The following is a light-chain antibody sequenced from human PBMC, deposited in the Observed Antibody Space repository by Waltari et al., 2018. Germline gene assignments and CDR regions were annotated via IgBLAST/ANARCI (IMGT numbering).Light chain of an antibody. CDR3: SSYISSSTLEL. CDR1: SSDVGAYTY. V-gene: IGLV2-14*03. J-gene: IGLJ2*01. Sequence: QSALTQPAPVSGSPGQSITISCTGTSSDVGAYTYVSWSQQHPGKAPKLIIFDVIERPSGVSSRFSGSKSGNTASLTISGLQAQDEADYYCSSYISSSTLELFGGGTSLTVL. CDR2: DVI.